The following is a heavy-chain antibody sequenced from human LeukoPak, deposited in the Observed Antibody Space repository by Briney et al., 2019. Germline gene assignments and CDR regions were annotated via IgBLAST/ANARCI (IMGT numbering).Heavy chain of an antibody. D-gene: IGHD1-26*01. CDR1: GFTFSSYN. V-gene: IGHV3-21*01. Sequence: GGSLRLSCAASGFTFSSYNMNWVRQAPGKGLEWVSSISSSSTYIYYADSVKGRFTISRDNAKNSLYLQMNSLRAEDTAVYYCARENTYSESYLTHFDYWGQGTPVTVSS. J-gene: IGHJ4*02. CDR2: ISSSSTYI. CDR3: ARENTYSESYLTHFDY.